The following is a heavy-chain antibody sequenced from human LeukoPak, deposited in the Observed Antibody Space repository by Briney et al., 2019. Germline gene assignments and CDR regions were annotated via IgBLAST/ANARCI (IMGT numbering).Heavy chain of an antibody. CDR3: VRGSNGGSGMDV. V-gene: IGHV3-74*01. J-gene: IGHJ6*02. Sequence: GGSLRLSCAVSGFTFSSYWVYWVRQDPGEGLVWVSRLRGVGNYTNYAGSVRGRFTIPRDNAKNTLYLQRNSLGAEDTAVYYGVRGSNGGSGMDVWGQGTTVTVSS. D-gene: IGHD6-19*01. CDR1: GFTFSSYW. CDR2: LRGVGNYT.